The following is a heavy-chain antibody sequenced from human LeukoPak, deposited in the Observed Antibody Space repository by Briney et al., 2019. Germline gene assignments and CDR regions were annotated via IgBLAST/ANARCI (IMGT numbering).Heavy chain of an antibody. J-gene: IGHJ4*02. Sequence: GGSLRLSCAVSGITLSNYGMSWVRQAPGKGLEWVAGISDSGGSTKYADSVKGRFTISRDNAKNTLYPQMNSLRAEDTAVYYCARGSEFDYWGQGTLVTVSS. CDR3: ARGSEFDY. V-gene: IGHV3-23*01. CDR1: GITLSNYG. CDR2: ISDSGGST.